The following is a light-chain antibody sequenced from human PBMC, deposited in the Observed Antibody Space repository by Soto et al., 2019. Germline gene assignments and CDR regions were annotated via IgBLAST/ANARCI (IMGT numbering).Light chain of an antibody. CDR1: QSVSSS. CDR3: QQRSNWPRT. V-gene: IGKV3-11*01. CDR2: DAS. J-gene: IGKJ2*01. Sequence: EIVLTQSPATLSLSPGERATLSCRASQSVSSSLAWFQHKPGQAPRLLIYDASNRATGIPARFSGSGSGTDFTLTISSLEPEEFAVYYCQQRSNWPRTFGQGTKLEIK.